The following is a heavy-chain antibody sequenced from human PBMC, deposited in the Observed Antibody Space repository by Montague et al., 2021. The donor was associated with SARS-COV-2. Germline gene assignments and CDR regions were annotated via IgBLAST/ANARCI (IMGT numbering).Heavy chain of an antibody. CDR1: EFSLSTSGVG. V-gene: IGHV2-5*02. Sequence: PALVKPTQTLTLTCTFSEFSLSTSGVGVGWIRQPPGKALEWLALIYWDGDKRYSPSLKSRLTITKDTSKNQVVLTMTNMDPVDTATYYCAHRKPTYYDILTGYYNAFDIWGQGTMVTVSS. CDR2: IYWDGDK. D-gene: IGHD3-9*01. CDR3: AHRKPTYYDILTGYYNAFDI. J-gene: IGHJ3*02.